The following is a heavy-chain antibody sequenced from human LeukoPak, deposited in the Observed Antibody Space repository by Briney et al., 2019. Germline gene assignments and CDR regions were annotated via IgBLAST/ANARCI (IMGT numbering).Heavy chain of an antibody. J-gene: IGHJ4*02. V-gene: IGHV4-34*01. CDR2: IYYSGST. CDR1: GGSFSGYY. Sequence: SETLSLTCAVYGGSFSGYYWSWIRQPPGKGLEWIGSIYYSGSTYYNPSLKSRVTISVDTSKNQFSLKLSSVTAADTAVYYCARNRIAVAAHDYWGQGTLVTVSS. CDR3: ARNRIAVAAHDY. D-gene: IGHD6-19*01.